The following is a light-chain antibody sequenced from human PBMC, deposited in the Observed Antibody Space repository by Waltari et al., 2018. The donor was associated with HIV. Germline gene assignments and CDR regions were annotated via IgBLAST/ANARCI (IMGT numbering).Light chain of an antibody. J-gene: IGLJ2*01. Sequence: QSDLTQPASVSGSPGQSITIPCTGTSSDVGGYNYVSWYQQHPGKAPKVMIYEVTNRPSGVSNRFSGSKSGNTASLTISGLQAEDEADYYCSSYTSSNTVVFGGGTKLTVL. CDR3: SSYTSSNTVV. CDR1: SSDVGGYNY. CDR2: EVT. V-gene: IGLV2-14*01.